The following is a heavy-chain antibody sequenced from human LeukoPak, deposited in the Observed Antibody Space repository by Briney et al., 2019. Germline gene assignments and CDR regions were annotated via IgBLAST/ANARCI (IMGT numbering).Heavy chain of an antibody. CDR1: GGSFNGYY. CDR2: INDSGVT. D-gene: IGHD2-15*01. Sequence: MPSETLSLTCAVYGGSFNGYYWSWIRQSPGEGLEWIGEINDSGVTNCNPSLEGRVVLSVDTSKNQFSLRLSSVTAADTAVYYCARRLVDSGASQVSDHWGQGTLVTVSS. J-gene: IGHJ4*02. V-gene: IGHV4-34*01. CDR3: ARRLVDSGASQVSDH.